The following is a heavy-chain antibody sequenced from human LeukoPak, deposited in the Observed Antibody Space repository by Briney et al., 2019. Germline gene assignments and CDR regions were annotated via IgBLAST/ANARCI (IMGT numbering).Heavy chain of an antibody. J-gene: IGHJ4*02. CDR1: DDSISRDF. CDR2: IRYSGRT. CDR3: ASNDYGDYRENY. V-gene: IGHV4-59*08. D-gene: IGHD4-17*01. Sequence: SETLSLTCTASDDSISRDFWTWIRQPPGKGLEWIGYIRYSGRTEYNPSLKSRVTISVDTSKNQFSLKLSSVTAADTAVYYCASNDYGDYRENYWGQGTLVTVSS.